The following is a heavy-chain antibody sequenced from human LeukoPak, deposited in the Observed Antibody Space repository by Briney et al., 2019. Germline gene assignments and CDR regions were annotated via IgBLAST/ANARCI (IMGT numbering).Heavy chain of an antibody. V-gene: IGHV4-61*08. D-gene: IGHD3-3*01. CDR3: ARRSDFDI. Sequence: PSETLSLTCTVSGGSISSGGYHWSWIRQPPGKGLEWIGYIYSSGSTEYKPSLKSRATISADTSKNQFSLKLTSVTAADTAIYYCARRSDFDIWGQGTMVTVSS. CDR2: IYSSGST. J-gene: IGHJ3*02. CDR1: GGSISSGGYH.